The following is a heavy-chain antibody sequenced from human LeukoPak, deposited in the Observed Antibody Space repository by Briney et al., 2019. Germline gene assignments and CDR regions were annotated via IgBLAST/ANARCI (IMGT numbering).Heavy chain of an antibody. CDR1: GFTSSTYS. V-gene: IGHV3-20*04. J-gene: IGHJ5*02. Sequence: PGGSLRLSCAASGFTSSTYSMNWVRQAPGKGLEWVSGINWNGGSTGYADSVKGRFTISRDNAKNSLYLQMNSLRAEDTALYYCARDYIAAAAPYNWFDPWGQGTLVTVSS. D-gene: IGHD6-13*01. CDR3: ARDYIAAAAPYNWFDP. CDR2: INWNGGST.